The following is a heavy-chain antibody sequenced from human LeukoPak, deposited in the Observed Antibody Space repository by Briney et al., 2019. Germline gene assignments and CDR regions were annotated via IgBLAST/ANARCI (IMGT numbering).Heavy chain of an antibody. CDR3: ARTGQLVRAGYYYYYMDV. CDR1: GGSISSYY. J-gene: IGHJ6*03. D-gene: IGHD6-13*01. V-gene: IGHV4-4*07. Sequence: SETLSLTCTVSGGSISSYYWSWIRQPAGKGLEWIGRIYTSGSTNYNPSLKSRVTMSVDTSKNQFSLKLSSVTAADAAVYYCARTGQLVRAGYYYYYMDVWGKGTTVTISS. CDR2: IYTSGST.